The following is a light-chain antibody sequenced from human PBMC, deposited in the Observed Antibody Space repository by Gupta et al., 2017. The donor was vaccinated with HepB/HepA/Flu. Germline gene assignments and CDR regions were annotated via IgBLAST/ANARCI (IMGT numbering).Light chain of an antibody. Sequence: DIQLTQSPSFLSASVGDRVTITCRASQGISSYLAWYQQKPGKAPKLLIYAASTWQSGVPSRFSGSCYGTEFTLTISIRQPEDFATYYCQHRKCYPPITFGGGTKLEIK. CDR3: QHRKCYPPIT. J-gene: IGKJ4*01. CDR1: QGISSY. CDR2: AAS. V-gene: IGKV1-9*01.